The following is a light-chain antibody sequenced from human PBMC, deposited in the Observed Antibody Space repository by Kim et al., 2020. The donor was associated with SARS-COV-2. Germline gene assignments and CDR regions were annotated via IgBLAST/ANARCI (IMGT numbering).Light chain of an antibody. V-gene: IGLV3-9*01. CDR2: RDS. J-gene: IGLJ1*01. CDR1: NIGSKN. Sequence: VVLGQKARITCGGTNIGSKNVHWYKQKPGQAPVLVIYRDSNRTSGIPERFSGSNSGNTATLTISRANAGDEADYYCQVWDSSTYVFGTGTKVTVL. CDR3: QVWDSSTYV.